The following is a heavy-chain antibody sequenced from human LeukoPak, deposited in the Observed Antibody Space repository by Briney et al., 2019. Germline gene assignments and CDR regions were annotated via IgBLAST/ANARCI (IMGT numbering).Heavy chain of an antibody. D-gene: IGHD2-2*01. CDR1: GGSISSYY. Sequence: PSETLSITCTLCGGSISSYYWSWIRQPPGKGLEWIGAIYYRGSTNYNPPLKSRVTISVDTSKIQFSLKLSSVTAADTAVYYCARGSYCSSTSCYSNDAFDIWGQGTMVTVSS. CDR3: ARGSYCSSTSCYSNDAFDI. V-gene: IGHV4-59*01. CDR2: IYYRGST. J-gene: IGHJ3*02.